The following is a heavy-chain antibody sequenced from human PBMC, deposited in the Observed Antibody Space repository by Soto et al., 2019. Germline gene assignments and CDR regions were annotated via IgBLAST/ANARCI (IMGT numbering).Heavy chain of an antibody. J-gene: IGHJ1*01. V-gene: IGHV3-30*18. Sequence: PGGSLRLSCAASGFTFSSYGMHWVRQAPGKGLEWVAVISYDGSNKYYADSVKGRFTISRDNSKNTLYLQMNSLRAEDTAVYYCAKPGQQWLVRGYFQHWGQGTPVTVSS. CDR2: ISYDGSNK. CDR3: AKPGQQWLVRGYFQH. D-gene: IGHD6-19*01. CDR1: GFTFSSYG.